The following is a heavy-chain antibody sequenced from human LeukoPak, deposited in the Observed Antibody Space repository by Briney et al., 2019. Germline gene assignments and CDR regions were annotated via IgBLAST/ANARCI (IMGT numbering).Heavy chain of an antibody. CDR2: IIPIFGTA. J-gene: IGHJ6*03. Sequence: SVKVSCKASGGTFSSYAISWVRQAPGQELEWMGGIIPIFGTANYAQKFQGRVTITTDESTSTAYMELSSLRSEDTAVYYCARAIINIVATFYMDVWGKGTTVTVSS. CDR3: ARAIINIVATFYMDV. CDR1: GGTFSSYA. D-gene: IGHD5-12*01. V-gene: IGHV1-69*05.